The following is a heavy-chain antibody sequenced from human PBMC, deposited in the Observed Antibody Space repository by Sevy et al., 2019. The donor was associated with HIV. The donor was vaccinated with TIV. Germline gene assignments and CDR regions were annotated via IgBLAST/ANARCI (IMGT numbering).Heavy chain of an antibody. J-gene: IGHJ4*02. Sequence: ASVKVSCKASGGTFSNYGISWVRQAPGQGLEWMGGIIPILGTVNYAQKFQGRVTITADESTKTAYMELSSRRSEDTAVYYCARGGGNGWYYFDYWGQETLVTVSS. CDR3: ARGGGNGWYYFDY. CDR2: IIPILGTV. CDR1: GGTFSNYG. V-gene: IGHV1-69*13. D-gene: IGHD6-19*01.